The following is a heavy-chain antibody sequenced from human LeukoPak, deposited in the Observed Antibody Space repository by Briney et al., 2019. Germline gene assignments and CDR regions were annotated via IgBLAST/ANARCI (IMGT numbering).Heavy chain of an antibody. CDR2: IYHSGST. CDR3: ARDLTTVTGGGFDY. J-gene: IGHJ4*02. V-gene: IGHV4-38-2*02. CDR1: GYSISSGYY. Sequence: PSETLSLTCTVFGYSISSGYYWGWIRQPPGKGLEWIGSIYHSGSTYYNPSLKSRVTTSVDTSKNQFSLKLSSVTAADTAVYYCARDLTTVTGGGFDYWGQGTLVTVSS. D-gene: IGHD4-17*01.